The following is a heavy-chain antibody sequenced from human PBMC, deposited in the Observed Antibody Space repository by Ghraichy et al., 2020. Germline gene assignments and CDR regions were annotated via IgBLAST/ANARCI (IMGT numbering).Heavy chain of an antibody. Sequence: SETLSLTCSVSGGSISSSSYFWGWLRQPPGKGLEWIGSIYYTGCTYYTPSLKSRVTISVDTSKNQFSLRVNSVTAADTAVYYCVSYSSTSYYYGLDVWCQGTTVTVSS. CDR1: GGSISSSSYF. CDR3: VSYSSTSYYYGLDV. V-gene: IGHV4-39*01. J-gene: IGHJ6*02. CDR2: IYYTGCT. D-gene: IGHD6-13*01.